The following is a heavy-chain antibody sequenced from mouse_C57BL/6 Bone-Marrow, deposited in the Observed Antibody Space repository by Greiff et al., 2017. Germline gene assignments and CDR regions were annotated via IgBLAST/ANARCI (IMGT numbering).Heavy chain of an antibody. V-gene: IGHV1-19*01. J-gene: IGHJ2*01. CDR1: GYTFTDYY. Sequence: EVQLQQSGPVLVKPGASVKMSCKASGYTFTDYYMNWVKQSHGKSLEWIGVINPYNGGTSYNQKFKGKATLTVDKSSSTAYMELNSLTSEDSAVYYCARSIHLLLQWPYYFDYWGQGTTLTVSS. D-gene: IGHD1-1*01. CDR3: ARSIHLLLQWPYYFDY. CDR2: INPYNGGT.